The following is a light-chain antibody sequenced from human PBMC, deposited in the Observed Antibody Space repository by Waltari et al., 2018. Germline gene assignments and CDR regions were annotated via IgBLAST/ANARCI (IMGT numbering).Light chain of an antibody. Sequence: SALTQPASVSGSRGQSITISCTGLSDDYDIPNFVSWYQQLPDKAPKRIIYDGTQRPSGVSPRFSASTSGSTASLTISGLQADDEADYFCCSYGSSYTLLFGGGTRLTVL. CDR1: SDDYDIPNF. CDR2: DGT. V-gene: IGLV2-23*03. CDR3: CSYGSSYTLL. J-gene: IGLJ2*01.